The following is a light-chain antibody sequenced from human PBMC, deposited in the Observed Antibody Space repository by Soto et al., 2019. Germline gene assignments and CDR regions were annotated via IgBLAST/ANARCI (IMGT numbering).Light chain of an antibody. CDR2: DVS. CDR1: SSDVGGYNY. V-gene: IGLV2-14*01. J-gene: IGLJ2*01. CDR3: SSYTSSCTPVV. Sequence: QSVLTQPASVSGSPGQSITISCTGTSSDVGGYNYVSWYQQHPGKAPKLMIYDVSNRPSGVSNRFSGSKSDNTASLTISGLQAEDEADYYCSSYTSSCTPVVFGGGTKLTVL.